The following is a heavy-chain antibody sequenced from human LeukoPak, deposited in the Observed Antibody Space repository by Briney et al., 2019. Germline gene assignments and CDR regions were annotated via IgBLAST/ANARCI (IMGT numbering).Heavy chain of an antibody. CDR3: ARGTYGGYLSFDY. CDR1: ENMFNTYW. Sequence: GESLKISCKGSENMFNTYWIGWVRQMPGKGLEWMGIIYPGDSDARYSPSFQGQVTISADKSISTAYLQWSSLKASDTAMYYCARGTYGGYLSFDYWGQGTLVTVSS. J-gene: IGHJ4*02. D-gene: IGHD5-12*01. CDR2: IYPGDSDA. V-gene: IGHV5-51*01.